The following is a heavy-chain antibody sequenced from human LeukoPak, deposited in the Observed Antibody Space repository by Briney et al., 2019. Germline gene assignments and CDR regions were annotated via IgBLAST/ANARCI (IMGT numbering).Heavy chain of an antibody. J-gene: IGHJ3*02. CDR2: LYYTGST. Sequence: PSETLSLTCTVSGDSITNNKYYWGWIRQPPGKGLEWIGILYYTGSTDFSPSLKSRLTISVDTSKNQFSLKLSSVTAADTAVYYCARRGSTIDDAFDIWGQGTMVTVSS. CDR1: GDSITNNKYY. D-gene: IGHD2-2*01. CDR3: ARRGSTIDDAFDI. V-gene: IGHV4-39*07.